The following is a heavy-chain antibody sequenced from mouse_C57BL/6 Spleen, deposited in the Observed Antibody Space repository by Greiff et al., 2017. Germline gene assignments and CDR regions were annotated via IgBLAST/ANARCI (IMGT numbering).Heavy chain of an antibody. CDR3: VHGYDKRAFAY. D-gene: IGHD2-2*01. CDR2: IYPGNGST. Sequence: QVQLQQPGAELVKPGASVKMSCKASGYTFTSYWINWVKQRPGQGLEWIGVIYPGNGSTNYNEKFKSKATLTVDTSSGTAYMQLSSLTSEDSAVYYCVHGYDKRAFAYWGQGTLVTVSA. CDR1: GYTFTSYW. J-gene: IGHJ3*01. V-gene: IGHV1-55*01.